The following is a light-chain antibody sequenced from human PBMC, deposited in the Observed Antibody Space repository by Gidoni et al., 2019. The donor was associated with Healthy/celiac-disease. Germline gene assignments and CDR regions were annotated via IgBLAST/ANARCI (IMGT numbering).Light chain of an antibody. CDR1: QSVSSY. CDR2: DAS. V-gene: IGKV3-11*01. J-gene: IGKJ4*01. CDR3: QQRSNWPLT. Sequence: EIVLTQSPATLSLSPGERATLSCRASQSVSSYLAWYQQKPGQAPRLLIYDASNRATGIPARFSGSWSGTDFTLTISSLEPADFAVYYCQQRSNWPLTFGGGTKVEIK.